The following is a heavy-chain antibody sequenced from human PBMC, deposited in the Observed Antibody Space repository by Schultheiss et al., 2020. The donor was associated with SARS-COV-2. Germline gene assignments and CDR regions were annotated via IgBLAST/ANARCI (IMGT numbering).Heavy chain of an antibody. D-gene: IGHD4-23*01. Sequence: GGSLRLSCAASGFTFSSYAMSWVRQAPGKGLEYVSAISSNGGSTYYADSVKGRFTISRDNSKNTLYLQMNSLRAEDTAVYYCARIPGSNEANSHWGQGTLVTVSS. CDR2: ISSNGGST. CDR1: GFTFSSYA. CDR3: ARIPGSNEANSH. V-gene: IGHV3-64*04. J-gene: IGHJ4*02.